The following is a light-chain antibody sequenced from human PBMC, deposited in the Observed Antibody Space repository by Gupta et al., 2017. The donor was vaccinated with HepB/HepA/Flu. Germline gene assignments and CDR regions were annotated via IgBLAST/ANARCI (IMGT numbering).Light chain of an antibody. CDR1: SSNIENNY. J-gene: IGLJ2*01. CDR3: GAWATRLRAGV. CDR2: DNN. Sequence: QSVLTQPPSVSAAPGQKVTISCSGSSSNIENNYVSWYQQLPGTATKLLSEDNNKRPSGITDRLAGYKAGTSAKRDINGLQTGDEAEYYCGAWATRLRAGVFGGGTHVTVL. V-gene: IGLV1-51*01.